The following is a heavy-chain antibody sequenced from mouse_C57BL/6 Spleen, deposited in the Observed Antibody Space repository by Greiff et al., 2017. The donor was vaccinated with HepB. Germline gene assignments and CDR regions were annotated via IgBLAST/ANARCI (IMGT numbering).Heavy chain of an antibody. J-gene: IGHJ4*01. Sequence: VQLQQPGTELVKPGASVKLSCKASGYTFTSYWMHWVKQRPGQGLEWIGNINPSNGGTNYNEKFKSKATLTVDKSSSTAYMQLGSLTSEDSAVYYCARRGSNYLYAMDYWGQGTSVTVSS. V-gene: IGHV1-53*01. CDR2: INPSNGGT. CDR1: GYTFTSYW. D-gene: IGHD2-5*01. CDR3: ARRGSNYLYAMDY.